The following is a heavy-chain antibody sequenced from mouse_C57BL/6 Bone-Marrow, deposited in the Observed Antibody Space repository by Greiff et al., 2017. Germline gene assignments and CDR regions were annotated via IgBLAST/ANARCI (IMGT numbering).Heavy chain of an antibody. Sequence: EVQGVESVAELVRPGASVKLSCTASGFNIKNTYMHWVKQRPEQGLEWIGRIDPANGNTKYAPKFQGKATITADTSSNTAYRQLSSLTSEDTAIYYCAPSYYGKRGVYAMDYWGQGTSVTVSS. V-gene: IGHV14-3*01. J-gene: IGHJ4*01. CDR2: IDPANGNT. CDR3: APSYYGKRGVYAMDY. CDR1: GFNIKNTY. D-gene: IGHD2-10*01.